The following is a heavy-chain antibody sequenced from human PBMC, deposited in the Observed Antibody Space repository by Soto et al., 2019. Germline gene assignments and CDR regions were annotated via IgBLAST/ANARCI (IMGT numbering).Heavy chain of an antibody. CDR2: INSDGSSI. CDR1: GFTFSSYW. D-gene: IGHD2-8*01. J-gene: IGHJ4*02. Sequence: GGSLILSCASSGFTFSSYWMHLVRQPPGKGLVWVSRINSDGSSISYADSVKGRFTISRDNAKNTLYLQMNSLRAEDTAVYYCARPLGPDYYAIHDNWGQGTRVTVSS. V-gene: IGHV3-74*01. CDR3: ARPLGPDYYAIHDN.